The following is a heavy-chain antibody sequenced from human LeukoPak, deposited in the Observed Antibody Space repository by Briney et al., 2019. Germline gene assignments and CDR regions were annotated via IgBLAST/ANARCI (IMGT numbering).Heavy chain of an antibody. CDR2: INPNSGGT. CDR3: AREYSSSSDWFDP. D-gene: IGHD6-6*01. CDR1: GYTFPGYY. Sequence: ASVKVSCKASGYTFPGYYMHWVRQAPGQGLEWMGWINPNSGGTNYAQKFQGRVTMTRDTSISTAYMELSRLRSDDTAVYYCAREYSSSSDWFDPWGQGTLVTVSS. V-gene: IGHV1-2*02. J-gene: IGHJ5*02.